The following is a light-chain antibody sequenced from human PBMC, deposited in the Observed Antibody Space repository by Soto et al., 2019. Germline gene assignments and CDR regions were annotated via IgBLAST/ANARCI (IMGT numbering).Light chain of an antibody. J-gene: IGKJ4*01. CDR2: DAS. V-gene: IGKV3D-20*02. CDR1: QTVRNNY. CDR3: QPYNNWPLT. Sequence: EFVLTQSPGTLSLSPGERATLSCRASQTVRNNYLAWYQQKPGQAPRLLIYDASSRATGIPDRFSGSGSGTEFTLTISSLQSEDFAIYYCQPYNNWPLTFGGGTKV.